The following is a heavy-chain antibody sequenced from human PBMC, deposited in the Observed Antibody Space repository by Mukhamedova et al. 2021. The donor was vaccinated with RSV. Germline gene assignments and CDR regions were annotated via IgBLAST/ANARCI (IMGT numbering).Heavy chain of an antibody. J-gene: IGHJ3*02. CDR3: TRIGEPDYDVAFDI. CDR2: IRSKAYGGTT. D-gene: IGHD4-17*01. Sequence: RQAPGKGLEWVGFIRSKAYGGTTEYAASVKGRFTISRDDSKSIAYLQMNSLKTEDTAVYYCTRIGEPDYDVAFDIWGQGTMVTVS. V-gene: IGHV3-49*02.